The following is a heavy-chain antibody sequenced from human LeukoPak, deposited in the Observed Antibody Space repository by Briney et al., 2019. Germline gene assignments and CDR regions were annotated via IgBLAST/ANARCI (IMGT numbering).Heavy chain of an antibody. V-gene: IGHV1-18*01. CDR3: ARGLITIFGVVTRGPDY. CDR1: GCTFTSYG. J-gene: IGHJ4*02. D-gene: IGHD3-3*01. CDR2: ISAYNGNT. Sequence: GASVKVSCKASGCTFTSYGISWVRQAPGQGLEWMGWISAYNGNTNYAQKLQGRVTMTTDTSTSTAYMELRSLRSDDTAVYYCARGLITIFGVVTRGPDYWGQGTLVTVSS.